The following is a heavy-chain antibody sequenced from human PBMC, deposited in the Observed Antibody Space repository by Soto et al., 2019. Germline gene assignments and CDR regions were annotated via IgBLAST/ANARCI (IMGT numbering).Heavy chain of an antibody. CDR3: ARVRGYSYGFGDYYYGMDV. CDR2: IYHSGST. J-gene: IGHJ6*02. D-gene: IGHD5-18*01. Sequence: SETLSLTCAVSGGSISSSNWWSWVRQPPGKGLEWIGEIYHSGSTNYNPSLKSRVTISVDKSKNQFSLKLSSVTAADTAVYYCARVRGYSYGFGDYYYGMDVWGQGTTVTVSS. V-gene: IGHV4-4*02. CDR1: GGSISSSNW.